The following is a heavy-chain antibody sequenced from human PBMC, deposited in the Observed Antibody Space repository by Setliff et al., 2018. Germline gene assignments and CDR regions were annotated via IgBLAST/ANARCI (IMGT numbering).Heavy chain of an antibody. Sequence: ASVKVSCKASGYTFSDYYIHWMRQAPGQGLEWMGWIEPKSGDANYAQKLQGRVTMTRDTSITTFYMELSRLKSDDSAVYYCARGGMAAANRKGVFEYWGQGTLVTVSS. D-gene: IGHD6-13*01. CDR2: IEPKSGDA. CDR3: ARGGMAAANRKGVFEY. J-gene: IGHJ4*02. CDR1: GYTFSDYY. V-gene: IGHV1-2*02.